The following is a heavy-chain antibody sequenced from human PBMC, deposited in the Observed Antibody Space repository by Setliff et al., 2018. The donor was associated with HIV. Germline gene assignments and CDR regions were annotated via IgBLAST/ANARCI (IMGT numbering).Heavy chain of an antibody. D-gene: IGHD5-12*01. Sequence: GGSLRLSCAASGFTFSDYYMSWIRQAPGKGLEWVSYITKFYADSVKGRFTISRDNPKNTMYLQMNTLRVEDTAVYYCARDPPGSGFHLDYWGQGTPVTVSS. CDR3: ARDPPGSGFHLDY. J-gene: IGHJ4*02. CDR2: ITK. V-gene: IGHV3-11*04. CDR1: GFTFSDYY.